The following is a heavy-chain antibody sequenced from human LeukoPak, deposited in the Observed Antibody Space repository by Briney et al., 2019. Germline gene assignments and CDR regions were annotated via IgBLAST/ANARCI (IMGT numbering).Heavy chain of an antibody. V-gene: IGHV4-59*01. CDR3: ARENCSGGSCSAFDY. D-gene: IGHD2-15*01. Sequence: SETLSLTCTASGGSISSYYWSWIRQPPGKGLEWIGYIYYSGSTNYNPSLKSRVTISVDTSKNQFSLKLSSVTAADTAVYYCARENCSGGSCSAFDYWGQGTLVTVSS. J-gene: IGHJ4*02. CDR1: GGSISSYY. CDR2: IYYSGST.